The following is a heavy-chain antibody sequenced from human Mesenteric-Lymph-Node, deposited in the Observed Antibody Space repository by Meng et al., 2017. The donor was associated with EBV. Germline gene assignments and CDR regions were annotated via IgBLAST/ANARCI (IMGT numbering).Heavy chain of an antibody. Sequence: QGDLVQSEAEVKKPGASVKVSCEASGYIFTDYYLHWVRQAPGQGLEWMGGIIPIFGTANYAQKFQGRVTITADKSTSTAYMELSSLRSEDTAVYYCARDRGLERNDGIDYWGQGTLVTVSS. V-gene: IGHV1-69*06. J-gene: IGHJ4*02. CDR2: IIPIFGTA. CDR3: ARDRGLERNDGIDY. D-gene: IGHD1-1*01. CDR1: GYIFTDYY.